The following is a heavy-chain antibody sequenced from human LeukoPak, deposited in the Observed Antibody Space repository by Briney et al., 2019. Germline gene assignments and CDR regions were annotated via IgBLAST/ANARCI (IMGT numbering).Heavy chain of an antibody. CDR1: GFTFSNYG. CDR3: AKDWRAWSIQYYFDY. CDR2: ISYDGSNK. V-gene: IGHV3-30*18. Sequence: SLRLSCAASGFTFSNYGMHRVRQAPGKGLEWVAVISYDGSNKYYADSVKGRFTISRDNSKNTLYLQMNSLRAEDTAVYYCAKDWRAWSIQYYFDYWGQGTLVTVSS. J-gene: IGHJ4*02.